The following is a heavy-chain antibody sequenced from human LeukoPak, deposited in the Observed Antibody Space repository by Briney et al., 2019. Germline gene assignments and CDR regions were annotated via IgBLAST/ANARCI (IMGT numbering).Heavy chain of an antibody. Sequence: GGSLRLSCARCGLTFSSYGMHWVRQAPGKGLEWVAFIRYDGSNKYYADSVKGRFTISRDNSKNTLYLQMNSLRAEDTAVYYCARDRIGYCSSTSCYGGDYWGQGTLVTGSS. CDR3: ARDRIGYCSSTSCYGGDY. J-gene: IGHJ4*02. V-gene: IGHV3-30*02. CDR1: GLTFSSYG. D-gene: IGHD2-2*01. CDR2: IRYDGSNK.